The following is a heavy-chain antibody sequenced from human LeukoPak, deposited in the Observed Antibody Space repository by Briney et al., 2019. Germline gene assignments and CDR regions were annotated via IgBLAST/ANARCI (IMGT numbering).Heavy chain of an antibody. D-gene: IGHD4-17*01. Sequence: PGRSLRLSCAASGFTFSSYAMHWVRQAPGKGLEWVAVISYDGSNKYYADSVKGRFTISRDNSKNSLYLQMNSLRAEDTALYYCAKGLATTVTTGAFDPWGQGTLVTVSS. V-gene: IGHV3-30*01. J-gene: IGHJ5*02. CDR1: GFTFSSYA. CDR3: AKGLATTVTTGAFDP. CDR2: ISYDGSNK.